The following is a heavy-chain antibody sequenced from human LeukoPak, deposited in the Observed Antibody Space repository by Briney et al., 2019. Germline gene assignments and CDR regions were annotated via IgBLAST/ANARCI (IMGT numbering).Heavy chain of an antibody. V-gene: IGHV4-34*01. CDR2: INHSGST. CDR3: ARDYDFWSGQISYYYYGMDV. J-gene: IGHJ6*02. CDR1: GGSFSGYY. Sequence: SETLSLTCAVYGGSFSGYYWGWIRQPPGKGLEWIGEINHSGSTNYNPSLKSRVTISVDTSKNQFSLKLSSVTAADTAVYYCARDYDFWSGQISYYYYGMDVWGQGTTVTVSS. D-gene: IGHD3-3*01.